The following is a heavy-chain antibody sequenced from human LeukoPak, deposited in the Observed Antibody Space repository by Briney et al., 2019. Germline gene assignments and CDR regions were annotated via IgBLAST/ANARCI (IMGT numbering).Heavy chain of an antibody. CDR2: ISGSGGST. CDR3: AKFYDILTGYFDY. J-gene: IGHJ4*02. D-gene: IGHD3-9*01. Sequence: GGSLRLSCAASGFTFSNYAMSWVRQAPGKGLEWVSVISGSGGSTYYADSVKGRFTISRDNSKNTLYLQMDSLRAEDTAVYYCAKFYDILTGYFDYWGQGTLVTVSS. CDR1: GFTFSNYA. V-gene: IGHV3-23*01.